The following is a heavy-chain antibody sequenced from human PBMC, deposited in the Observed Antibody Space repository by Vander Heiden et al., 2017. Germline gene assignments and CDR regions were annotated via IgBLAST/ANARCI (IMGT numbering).Heavy chain of an antibody. CDR1: GFTFSNYA. V-gene: IGHV3-23*01. Sequence: VQLLESGGGLVQPGGSLRLSCAASGFTFSNYAMSWVRRAPGKGLEWVSAISGSGDSTYYADSVKGRFTISRDNSKNTLYLQVNSLRAEDTAAYYCATSHSSGWYPDAFDLWGQGTMVTVSS. D-gene: IGHD6-19*01. CDR3: ATSHSSGWYPDAFDL. CDR2: ISGSGDST. J-gene: IGHJ3*01.